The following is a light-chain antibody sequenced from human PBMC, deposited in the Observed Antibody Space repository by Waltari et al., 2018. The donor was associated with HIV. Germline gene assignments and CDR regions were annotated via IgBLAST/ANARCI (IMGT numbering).Light chain of an antibody. CDR3: QQYYSVPWT. V-gene: IGKV4-1*01. CDR2: WAS. J-gene: IGKJ1*01. Sequence: DIVMTQSPDSLAVSLGVRATFNCKSSQSVLYSSNNNNYLAWYQQKPGQPPKLLFYWASARESGVPDRFSGSGSETDFTLTISGLQAEDVAVYYCQQYYSVPWTFGQGTKVEIK. CDR1: QSVLYSSNNNNY.